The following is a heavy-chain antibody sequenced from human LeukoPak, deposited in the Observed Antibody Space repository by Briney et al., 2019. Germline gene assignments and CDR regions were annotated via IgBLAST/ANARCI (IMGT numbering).Heavy chain of an antibody. Sequence: GGSLRLSCVASGFTFSASYMTWVRQPPGKGLEWLSYISGNSGDINYADSVKGRFTVSRDNAKNSLYLQMNSLRVEDTAVYYCARDPRTVRIWGQGTLVTVSS. J-gene: IGHJ4*02. CDR3: ARDPRTVRI. CDR2: ISGNSGDI. CDR1: GFTFSASY. D-gene: IGHD1-1*01. V-gene: IGHV3-11*06.